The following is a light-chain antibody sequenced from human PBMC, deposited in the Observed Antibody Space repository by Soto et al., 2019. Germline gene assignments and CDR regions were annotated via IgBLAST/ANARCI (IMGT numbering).Light chain of an antibody. J-gene: IGLJ3*02. Sequence: QSAPTQPPSASGSPGQSATISCTGTSSDVGGYNYVSWYQQYPGKAPKLMIYEVSKRPSGVPDRFSGSKSGNTASLTVSGLQAEDEADYYCSSYAGSSTWVFGGGTKVT. V-gene: IGLV2-8*01. CDR2: EVS. CDR1: SSDVGGYNY. CDR3: SSYAGSSTWV.